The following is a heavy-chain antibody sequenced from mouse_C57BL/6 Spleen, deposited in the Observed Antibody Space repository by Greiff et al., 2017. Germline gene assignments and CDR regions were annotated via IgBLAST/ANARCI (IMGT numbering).Heavy chain of an antibody. CDR3: AIYYGSSYQYYFDY. V-gene: IGHV1-55*01. CDR1: GYTFTSYW. J-gene: IGHJ2*01. D-gene: IGHD1-1*01. CDR2: IYPGSGST. Sequence: QVQLQQSGAELVKPGASVKMSCKASGYTFTSYWITWVKQRPGQGLEWIGDIYPGSGSTNYNEKFKSKATLTVDTSSSTAYMQLSSLTSEDSAVYYCAIYYGSSYQYYFDYWGQGTTLTVSS.